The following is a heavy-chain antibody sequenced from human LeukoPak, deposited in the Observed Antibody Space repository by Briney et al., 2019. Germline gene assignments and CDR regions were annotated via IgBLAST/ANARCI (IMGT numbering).Heavy chain of an antibody. V-gene: IGHV3-74*01. Sequence: PGGSLRLSCAASGFTFSSYWMHWVRQAPGKGLVWVSRVNSDGSSTSYADSVKGRFTISRDDAKNTLYLQMNSLRAEDTAVYYCARDRAEPGDPIDYWGQGTLVTVSS. CDR1: GFTFSSYW. J-gene: IGHJ4*02. CDR3: ARDRAEPGDPIDY. D-gene: IGHD3-10*01. CDR2: VNSDGSST.